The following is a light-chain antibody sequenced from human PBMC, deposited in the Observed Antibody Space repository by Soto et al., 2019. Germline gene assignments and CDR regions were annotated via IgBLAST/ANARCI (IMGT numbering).Light chain of an antibody. V-gene: IGLV1-40*01. CDR3: QSYDDSLSVHDV. Sequence: QSVLTKPPSGSGAPGQRVNISCTGSSSNIGSTYDVQWYQQLPGTAPKLLIHGNTDRPSGVPDRFSGSKSGTSASLAITGLQADDEDDYYCQSYDDSLSVHDVFGTGTQLTVL. CDR2: GNT. CDR1: SSNIGSTYD. J-gene: IGLJ1*01.